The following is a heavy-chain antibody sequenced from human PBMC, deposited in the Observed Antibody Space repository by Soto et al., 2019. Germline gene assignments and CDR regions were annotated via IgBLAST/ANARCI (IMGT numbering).Heavy chain of an antibody. CDR3: GKDPVSVPLYGMEV. J-gene: IGHJ6*02. CDR2: IYSGGST. CDR1: GFTVSSNY. D-gene: IGHD6-19*01. Sequence: HPGGSLRLSCAASGFTVSSNYMSWVRQAPGKGLEWVSVIYSGGSTYYADSVKGRFTISRDNSKNTLYLQMNSLRAEDTVIYYCGKDPVSVPLYGMEVRGQGTTVTVSS. V-gene: IGHV3-66*01.